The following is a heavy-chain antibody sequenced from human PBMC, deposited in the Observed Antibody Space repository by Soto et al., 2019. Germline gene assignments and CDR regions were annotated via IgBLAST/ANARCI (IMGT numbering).Heavy chain of an antibody. V-gene: IGHV1-2*04. CDR2: INPNSGGT. Sequence: ASVKVSCKASGYTFTGYYMHWVRQAPGQGLEWMGWINPNSGGTNYAQKFQGWVTMTRDTSISTAYMELSRLRSDDTAVYYCARDRSPRKYCSGGSCYGNSFDYWGQGTLVTVSS. CDR1: GYTFTGYY. CDR3: ARDRSPRKYCSGGSCYGNSFDY. J-gene: IGHJ4*02. D-gene: IGHD2-15*01.